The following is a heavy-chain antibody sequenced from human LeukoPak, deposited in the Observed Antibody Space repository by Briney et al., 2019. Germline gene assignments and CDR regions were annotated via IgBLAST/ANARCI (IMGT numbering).Heavy chain of an antibody. CDR1: GFTVSSNY. V-gene: IGHV3-53*04. Sequence: GGSLRLSCAASGFTVSSNYMSWVRQAPGKGLEWVSVIYSGGSTYYAGSVKGRFTISRHNSKNTLYLQMNSLRAEDTAVYYCAREVQLWPGAFDIWGQGTMVIVSS. J-gene: IGHJ3*02. CDR3: AREVQLWPGAFDI. CDR2: IYSGGST. D-gene: IGHD5-18*01.